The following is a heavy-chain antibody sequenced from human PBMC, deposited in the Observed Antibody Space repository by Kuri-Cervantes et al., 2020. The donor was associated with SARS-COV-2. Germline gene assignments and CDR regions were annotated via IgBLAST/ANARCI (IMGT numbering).Heavy chain of an antibody. J-gene: IGHJ4*02. CDR3: ARSSTPSVVIATSPLDY. CDR2: INPNSGGT. D-gene: IGHD2-21*01. CDR1: GYTFTGYY. Sequence: ASVKVSCKASGYTFTGYYMHWVRQAPGQGLEWMGWINPNSGGTNYAQKFQGRVTMTRDTSISTACMELSRLRSDDTAVYYCARSSTPSVVIATSPLDYWGQGTLVTVSS. V-gene: IGHV1-2*02.